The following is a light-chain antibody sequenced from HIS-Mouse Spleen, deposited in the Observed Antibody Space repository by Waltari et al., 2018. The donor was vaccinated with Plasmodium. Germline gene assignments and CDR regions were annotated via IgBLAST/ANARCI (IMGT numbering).Light chain of an antibody. CDR1: ALPKKY. Sequence: SYELTQPPSVSVSPGQTARITCSGDALPKKYAYWYQQKSGQAPVLGIYEDSKRPSGVPGRFSGSSSGTMATLTISGAQVEDEADYYCYSTDSSGNHRGFGGGTKLTVL. CDR3: YSTDSSGNHRG. V-gene: IGLV3-10*01. CDR2: EDS. J-gene: IGLJ3*02.